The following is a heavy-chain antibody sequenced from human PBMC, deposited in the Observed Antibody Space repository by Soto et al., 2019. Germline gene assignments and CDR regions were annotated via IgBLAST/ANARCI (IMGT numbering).Heavy chain of an antibody. D-gene: IGHD5-12*01. CDR3: TSEEYSGYDWAYYFDY. V-gene: IGHV3-15*07. Sequence: EVQLVESGGGLVKPGGSLRLSCAASGFTFSNAWMNWVRQAPGKGLEWVGRIKSKTDGGTTDYAAPVKGRFTISRDDSKNTLYLQMNSRKTEDTAVYYCTSEEYSGYDWAYYFDYWGQGTLVTVSS. CDR1: GFTFSNAW. J-gene: IGHJ4*02. CDR2: IKSKTDGGTT.